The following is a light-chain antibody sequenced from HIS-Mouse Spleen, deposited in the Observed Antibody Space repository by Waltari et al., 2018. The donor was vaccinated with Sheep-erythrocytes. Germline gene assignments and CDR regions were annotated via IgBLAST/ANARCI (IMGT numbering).Light chain of an antibody. V-gene: IGLV3-10*01. CDR3: YSTDSSGNHWV. Sequence: SYELTQPPSVSVSPGQTARITCSGDALPQKYAYWYQQKSGQAPGLVIYEDSKRPSGIPERFSGSSSGTMATLTISGAQVEDDADYYCYSTDSSGNHWVFGGGTKLTVL. CDR1: ALPQKY. CDR2: EDS. J-gene: IGLJ3*02.